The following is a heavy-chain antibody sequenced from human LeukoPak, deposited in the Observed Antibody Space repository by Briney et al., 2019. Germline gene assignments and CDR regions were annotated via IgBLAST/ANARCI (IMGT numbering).Heavy chain of an antibody. J-gene: IGHJ4*02. V-gene: IGHV3-7*01. CDR1: GFTFSSYW. D-gene: IGHD4-17*01. Sequence: GSLRLSCAASGFTFSSYWMSWVRQAPGKGLEWVANIRQDGSEKYYVDPVKGRFTISRDNAKNSLYLQMNSLRAEDTAVYYCARVSPNTVTTLQYFDYWGQGTLVTVSS. CDR2: IRQDGSEK. CDR3: ARVSPNTVTTLQYFDY.